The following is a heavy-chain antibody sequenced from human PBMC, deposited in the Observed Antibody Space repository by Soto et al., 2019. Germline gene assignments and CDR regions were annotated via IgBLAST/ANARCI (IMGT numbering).Heavy chain of an antibody. J-gene: IGHJ2*01. CDR2: IVPALGTA. CDR3: ARPDFGDDWYFDL. V-gene: IGHV1-69*08. Sequence: QDQLVQSGAEVKKPGSSVKVSCKASGGTFSSHTFSWVRQAPGQGLEWMGRIVPALGTATYAQKFQGRVTITADESATTVYMELNRLTSEDTAVYYCARPDFGDDWYFDLWGRRPRVTVSS. CDR1: GGTFSSHT. D-gene: IGHD4-17*01.